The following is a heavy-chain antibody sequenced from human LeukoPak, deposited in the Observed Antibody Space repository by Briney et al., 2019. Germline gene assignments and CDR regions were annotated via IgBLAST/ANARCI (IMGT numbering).Heavy chain of an antibody. V-gene: IGHV6-1*01. Sequence: SRTLSLTCAISGDSVSSNSAAWNWIRQSPSRGLEWLGRTYYRSKWYNDYAVSVKSRITINPDTSKNQFSLQLNSVTPEDTAVYYCARGYDILTGYYVDYYYYGMDVWGKGTTVTVSS. J-gene: IGHJ6*04. CDR1: GDSVSSNSAA. CDR2: TYYRSKWYN. CDR3: ARGYDILTGYYVDYYYYGMDV. D-gene: IGHD3-9*01.